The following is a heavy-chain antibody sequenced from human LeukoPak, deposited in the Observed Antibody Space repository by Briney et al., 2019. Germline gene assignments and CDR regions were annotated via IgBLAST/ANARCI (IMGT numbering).Heavy chain of an antibody. CDR1: GFTFDDYT. CDR2: ISGSGGST. J-gene: IGHJ4*02. V-gene: IGHV3-23*01. D-gene: IGHD3-22*01. Sequence: GGSLRLSCAASGFTFDDYTMHWVRQAPGKGLEWVSAISGSGGSTYYADSVKGRFTISRDNSKSTLYLQMNSLRAEDTAVYYCTRAPPGMTMMTDYWGQGTLVTVSS. CDR3: TRAPPGMTMMTDY.